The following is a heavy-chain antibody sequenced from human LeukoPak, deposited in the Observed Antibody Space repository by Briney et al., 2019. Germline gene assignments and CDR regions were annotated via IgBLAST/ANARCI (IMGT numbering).Heavy chain of an antibody. J-gene: IGHJ4*02. CDR2: ISSSSSYI. Sequence: GGSLRLSCAASGFTFSSYSMNWVRQAPGKGLEWVSSISSSSSYIYYADSVKGRFTISRDNAKNSLYLQMNSLRAEDTAVYYCARGPRGYSYGYEDYWGQGILVTVSS. V-gene: IGHV3-21*01. CDR1: GFTFSSYS. CDR3: ARGPRGYSYGYEDY. D-gene: IGHD5-18*01.